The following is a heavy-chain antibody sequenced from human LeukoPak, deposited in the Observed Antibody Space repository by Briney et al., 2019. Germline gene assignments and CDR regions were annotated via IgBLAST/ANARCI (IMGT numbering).Heavy chain of an antibody. Sequence: SETLSLTCTVSGGSISSYYWSWIRQPPEKGLEWIGYIYYSGSTNYNPSLKSRVTISVDTSKNQFSLKLSSVTAADTAVYYCASLDGIAAAAFDIWGQGTMVTVSS. V-gene: IGHV4-59*08. D-gene: IGHD6-13*01. J-gene: IGHJ3*02. CDR3: ASLDGIAAAAFDI. CDR2: IYYSGST. CDR1: GGSISSYY.